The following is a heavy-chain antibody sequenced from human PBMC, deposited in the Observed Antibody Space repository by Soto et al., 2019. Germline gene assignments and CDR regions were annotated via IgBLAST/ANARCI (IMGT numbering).Heavy chain of an antibody. V-gene: IGHV4-34*01. CDR3: ARHSGSYPKGQSYYFDY. Sequence: SVPQSLTCAFYRVSFSCYCVSWIRQNPGKGLEWIGEINHSGSTNYNPSLKSRVTISVDTSKNQFSLKLSSVTAADTAVYYCARHSGSYPKGQSYYFDYWGQGTLVTVPS. J-gene: IGHJ4*02. CDR1: RVSFSCYC. D-gene: IGHD1-26*01. CDR2: INHSGST.